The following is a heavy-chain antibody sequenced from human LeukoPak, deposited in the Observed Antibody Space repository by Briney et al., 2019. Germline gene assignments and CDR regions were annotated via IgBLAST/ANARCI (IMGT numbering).Heavy chain of an antibody. J-gene: IGHJ3*02. V-gene: IGHV4-59*08. D-gene: IGHD3-22*01. CDR1: GGSISIYY. CDR3: ARPDYYDSSGQPFDI. CDR2: IYYSGST. Sequence: SETLSLTCTVSGGSISIYYWSWIRQPPGKGLEWIGYIYYSGSTNYNPSLKSRVTISVDTSKNQFSLKLSSVTAADTAVYYCARPDYYDSSGQPFDIWGQGTMVTVSS.